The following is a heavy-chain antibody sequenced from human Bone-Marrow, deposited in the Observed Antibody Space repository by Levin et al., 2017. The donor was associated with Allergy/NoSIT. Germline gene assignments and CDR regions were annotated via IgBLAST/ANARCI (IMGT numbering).Heavy chain of an antibody. V-gene: IGHV3-48*01. J-gene: IGHJ4*02. CDR3: ATSNDIVSGYQYYFDY. CDR1: GFTFSVYS. D-gene: IGHD3-3*01. CDR2: IHSSSNTI. Sequence: PGESLKISCAAAGFTFSVYSMNWVRQAPGKGLEWLSYIHSSSNTIYYAESVKGRFTISRDNAKNSLYLQLNSLRAEDTAVYYCATSNDIVSGYQYYFDYWGQGTLVTVSS.